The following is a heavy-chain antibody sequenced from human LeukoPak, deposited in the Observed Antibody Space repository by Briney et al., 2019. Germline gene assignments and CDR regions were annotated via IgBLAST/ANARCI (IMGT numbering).Heavy chain of an antibody. V-gene: IGHV4-4*07. D-gene: IGHD5-12*01. CDR3: ARDSGYDLNCFDP. CDR1: GGSISSYY. CDR2: IYTSGNT. J-gene: IGHJ5*02. Sequence: SETLSLTCTVSGGSISSYYWSWIRQPAGKGLEWIGRIYTSGNTNYNPSLESRVTMSLDTSRNQVSLKPRSVTAADTAVYYCARDSGYDLNCFDPWGQGTLVTVSS.